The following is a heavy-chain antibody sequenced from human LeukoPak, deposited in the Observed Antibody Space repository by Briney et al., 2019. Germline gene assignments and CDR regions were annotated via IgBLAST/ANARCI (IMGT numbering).Heavy chain of an antibody. CDR1: GFTVSNNY. V-gene: IGHV3-30*18. D-gene: IGHD1-14*01. J-gene: IGHJ4*02. CDR2: ISYDGSNK. CDR3: AKAVGNQDFDY. Sequence: GGSLRLSCAASGFTVSNNYMSWVRQAPGKGLEWVAVISYDGSNKYYADSVKGRFTISRDNSKNTLYLQMNSLRAEDTAVYYCAKAVGNQDFDYWGQGTLVTVSS.